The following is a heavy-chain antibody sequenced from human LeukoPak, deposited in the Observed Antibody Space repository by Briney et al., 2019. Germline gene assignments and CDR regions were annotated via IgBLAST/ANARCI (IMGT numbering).Heavy chain of an antibody. CDR2: INTDGTVT. V-gene: IGHV3-74*01. J-gene: IGHJ4*02. CDR1: GFTFSKYW. Sequence: QCGGSLRLSCAASGFTFSKYWMLWVRQAPGKGLESVSRINTDGTVTTYADSVKGRFTVSRDNADNTMFLQMNSVRDEDTAVYYCATKQWLAPPPDSWGQGTPVTVSS. CDR3: ATKQWLAPPPDS. D-gene: IGHD6-19*01.